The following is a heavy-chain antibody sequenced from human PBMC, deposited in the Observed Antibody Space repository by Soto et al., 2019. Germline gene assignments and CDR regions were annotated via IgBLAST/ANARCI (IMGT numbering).Heavy chain of an antibody. CDR1: GGSISSSSYY. V-gene: IGHV4-39*01. CDR2: IYYSGST. J-gene: IGHJ4*02. CDR3: ARRRWLRPFDY. D-gene: IGHD5-12*01. Sequence: QLQLQESGPGLVKPSETLSLTCTVSGGSISSSSYYWGWIRQPPGKGLEWIGSIYYSGSTYYNPSLKSRVTISVDTSKNQFSLKLSSVTAADTAVYYCARRRWLRPFDYWGQGTLVTVSS.